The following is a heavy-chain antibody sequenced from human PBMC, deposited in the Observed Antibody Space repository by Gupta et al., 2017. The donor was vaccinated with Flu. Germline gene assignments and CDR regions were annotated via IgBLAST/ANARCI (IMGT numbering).Heavy chain of an antibody. CDR1: GFTFSSFW. Sequence: EVRLVESGGDLVQPGGSLRLSCAASGFTFSSFWMSWVRQAPGKGLEWVANIKEDGSEKDYVDSVKGRFTISRDNAKKSVYLQMNGLRDADTAIDYCTGETYYFDNGGQGTLVTVSS. CDR3: TGETYYFDN. CDR2: IKEDGSEK. J-gene: IGHJ4*02. V-gene: IGHV3-7*04.